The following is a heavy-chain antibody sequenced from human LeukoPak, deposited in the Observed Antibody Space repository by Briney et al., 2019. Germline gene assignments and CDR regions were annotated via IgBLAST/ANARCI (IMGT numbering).Heavy chain of an antibody. Sequence: GGSLRLSCAASGFTFSSYAMSWVRRAPGKGLEWVSAISGSGGSTYYADSVKGRFTISRDNSKNTLYLQMNSLRAEDTAVYYCAKGGVRGNYYDSSGYPFDPWGQGTLVTVSS. CDR1: GFTFSSYA. CDR2: ISGSGGST. V-gene: IGHV3-23*01. CDR3: AKGGVRGNYYDSSGYPFDP. D-gene: IGHD3-22*01. J-gene: IGHJ5*02.